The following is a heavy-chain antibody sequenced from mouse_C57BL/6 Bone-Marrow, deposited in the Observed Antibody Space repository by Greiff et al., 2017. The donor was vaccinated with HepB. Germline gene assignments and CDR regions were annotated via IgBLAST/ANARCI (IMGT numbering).Heavy chain of an antibody. J-gene: IGHJ2*01. V-gene: IGHV1-78*01. Sequence: QVQLQQSDAELVKPGASVKISCKVSGYTFTDHTIHWMKQRPEQGLEWIGYIYPRDGSTKYNEKFKGKATLTADKSSSTAYMQLNSLTSEDSAVYFCARPLWLRRRRSGYFDYWGQGTTLTVSS. CDR3: ARPLWLRRRRSGYFDY. D-gene: IGHD2-2*01. CDR2: IYPRDGST. CDR1: GYTFTDHT.